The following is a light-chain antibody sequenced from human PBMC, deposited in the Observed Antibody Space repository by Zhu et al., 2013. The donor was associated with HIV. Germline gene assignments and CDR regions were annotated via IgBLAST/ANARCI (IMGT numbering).Light chain of an antibody. Sequence: DIQMTQSPSSLSASVGDRVIITCRASQDVSSYLAWFQKKPGKAPKSLIYTASNLQSGVPSRFSGRGSGTDFTLTINSLQPEDFATYYCQQSYSTPLTFGPGTKVDTK. J-gene: IGKJ3*01. V-gene: IGKV1-39*01. CDR3: QQSYSTPLT. CDR2: TAS. CDR1: QDVSSY.